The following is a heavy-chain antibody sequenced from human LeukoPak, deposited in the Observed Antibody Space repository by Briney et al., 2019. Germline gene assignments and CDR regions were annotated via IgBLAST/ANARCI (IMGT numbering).Heavy chain of an antibody. CDR3: ARGYSYGYSDAFDI. CDR1: GGSISSSSYY. J-gene: IGHJ3*02. D-gene: IGHD5-18*01. Sequence: ETLSLTCTVSGGSISSSSYYWGWIRQPPGKGLEWIGSIYYSGSTYYNPSLKSRVTISVDTSKNQFSLKLSSVTAADTAVYYCARGYSYGYSDAFDIWGQGTMVTVSS. CDR2: IYYSGST. V-gene: IGHV4-39*07.